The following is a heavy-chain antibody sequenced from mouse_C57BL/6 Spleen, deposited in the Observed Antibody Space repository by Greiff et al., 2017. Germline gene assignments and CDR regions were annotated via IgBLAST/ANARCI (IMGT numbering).Heavy chain of an antibody. J-gene: IGHJ2*01. D-gene: IGHD1-1*01. CDR3: ARPLYYYGSSYEY. CDR2: IYPGSGST. V-gene: IGHV1-55*01. Sequence: QVQLQQPGAELVKPGASVKLSCKASGYTFTSYWITWVKQRPGQGLEWIGDIYPGSGSTNYNEKFKSKATLTVDTSSSTAYMQLSSLTSEDSAVYYCARPLYYYGSSYEYWGQGTTLTVSS. CDR1: GYTFTSYW.